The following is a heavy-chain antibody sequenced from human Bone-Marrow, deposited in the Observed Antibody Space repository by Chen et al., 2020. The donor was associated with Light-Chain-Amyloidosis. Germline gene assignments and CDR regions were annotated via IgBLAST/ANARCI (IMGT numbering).Heavy chain of an antibody. Sequence: EVQLVESGGGLLQRGGSLRLSCAASGFAFSSYAMSWVRQAPGKGLEGVSTISGSGGSRYYGDSVEGRFTISRDNSKNALFLQVNSLRAEDTAVYYCAKDISYDDILPGYPADAFDIWGQGTMVTVSS. J-gene: IGHJ3*02. CDR3: AKDISYDDILPGYPADAFDI. D-gene: IGHD3-9*01. CDR2: ISGSGGSR. V-gene: IGHV3-23*04. CDR1: GFAFSSYA.